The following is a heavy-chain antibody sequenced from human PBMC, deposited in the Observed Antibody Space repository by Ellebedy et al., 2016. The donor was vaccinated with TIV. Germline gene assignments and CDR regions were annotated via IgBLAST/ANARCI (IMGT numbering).Heavy chain of an antibody. CDR2: IDPRDSYT. V-gene: IGHV5-10-1*01. J-gene: IGHJ5*01. D-gene: IGHD3-3*01. Sequence: GESLKISCQTSGYTFTRYFIAWVRQMPGKGLQWMGRIDPRDSYTNYSPSFEGHVTISADKSISTAYLQWSSLKASDSAIYYCARGVSAGSGWLDPWGPGTQVSVSS. CDR3: ARGVSAGSGWLDP. CDR1: GYTFTRYF.